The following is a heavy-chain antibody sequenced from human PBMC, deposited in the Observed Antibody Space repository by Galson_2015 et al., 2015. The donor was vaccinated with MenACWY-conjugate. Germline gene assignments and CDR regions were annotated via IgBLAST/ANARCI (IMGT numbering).Heavy chain of an antibody. V-gene: IGHV3-7*03. CDR2: IKKDGSEK. CDR3: ARGHYGMDA. CDR1: GFTFRNYW. Sequence: SLRLSCAASGFTFRNYWMTWVRQAPGKGLEWVATIKKDGSEKYYVNSVKGRFTVSRDNAKNSMSLEMNSLRVEDTAVYSCARGHYGMDAWVQGTTVTVSS. J-gene: IGHJ6*02.